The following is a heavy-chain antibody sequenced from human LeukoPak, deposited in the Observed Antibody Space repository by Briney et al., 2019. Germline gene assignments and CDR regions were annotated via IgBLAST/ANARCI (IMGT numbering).Heavy chain of an antibody. D-gene: IGHD3-22*01. CDR1: GFTFSSYG. J-gene: IGHJ5*02. CDR2: ISYDGSNK. V-gene: IGHV3-30*18. CDR3: AKDLKYYYDSSGGNWFDP. Sequence: GRSLRLSCAASGFTFSSYGMHWVRQAPGKGLEWVAVISYDGSNKYYADSVKGRFTISRDNSKNTLYLQMNSLRAEDTAVYYCAKDLKYYYDSSGGNWFDPGGQGTLVTVSS.